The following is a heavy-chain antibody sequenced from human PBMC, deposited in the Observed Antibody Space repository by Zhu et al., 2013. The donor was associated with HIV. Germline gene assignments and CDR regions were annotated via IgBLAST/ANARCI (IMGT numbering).Heavy chain of an antibody. Sequence: AASGFTFSSHDMSWVRQAPGKGLEWVSGIGGGGVNTYYADSVKGRFTISRDNSKNTLYLQMNSLRAEDTAVYYCAKEHGDPTAFDIWGQGTMVTVSS. CDR2: IGGGGVNT. D-gene: IGHD4-17*01. V-gene: IGHV3-23*01. CDR3: AKEHGDPTAFDI. J-gene: IGHJ3*02. CDR1: GFTFSSHD.